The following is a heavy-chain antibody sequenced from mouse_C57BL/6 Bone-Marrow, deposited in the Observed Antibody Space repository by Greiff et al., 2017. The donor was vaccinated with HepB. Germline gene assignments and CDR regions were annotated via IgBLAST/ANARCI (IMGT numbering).Heavy chain of an antibody. V-gene: IGHV1-15*01. J-gene: IGHJ2*01. CDR1: GYTFTDYE. CDR2: IDPETGGT. Sequence: QVQLQQSGAELVRPGASVTLSCKASGYTFTDYEMHWVKQTPVHGLEWIGAIDPETGGTAYNQKFKGKAILTADKSSSTAYMELRSLTSEDYAVYYCTRELRLYDYWGQGTTLTVSS. CDR3: TRELRLYDY. D-gene: IGHD3-1*01.